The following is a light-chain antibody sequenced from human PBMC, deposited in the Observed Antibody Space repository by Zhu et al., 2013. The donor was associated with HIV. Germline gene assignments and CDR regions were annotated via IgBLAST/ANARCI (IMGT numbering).Light chain of an antibody. CDR1: GSNIGAHYD. CDR2: GGS. J-gene: IGLJ3*02. Sequence: QPVLTQPPSVSAAPGQRVTISCXGSGSNIGAHYDVHWYQQLPGTVPKLLIYGGSNRPSGVPDRFSGSKSGTSASLAITGLQAGDEADYYCQSYDSSLSGWVFGGGTKLTVL. V-gene: IGLV1-40*01. CDR3: QSYDSSLSGWV.